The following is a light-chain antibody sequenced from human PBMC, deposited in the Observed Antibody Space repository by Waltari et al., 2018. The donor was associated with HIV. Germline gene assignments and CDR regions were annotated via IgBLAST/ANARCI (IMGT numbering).Light chain of an antibody. V-gene: IGLV2-14*01. J-gene: IGLJ1*01. CDR3: SSYTSTSSDV. Sequence: QSALTQPASVSGSPGQSITISSTATSSAVGSHTYVSWSQQHPGKAPKVMIYEVFNRPSGVPNRFSGSRSGNTASLTISGLQAEDEADYYCSSYTSTSSDVFGTGTKVSVL. CDR1: SSAVGSHTY. CDR2: EVF.